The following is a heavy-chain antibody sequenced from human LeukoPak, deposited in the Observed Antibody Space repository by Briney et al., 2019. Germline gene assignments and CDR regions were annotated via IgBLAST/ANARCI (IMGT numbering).Heavy chain of an antibody. CDR1: GFTLNTNY. J-gene: IGHJ4*02. CDR3: AKAPVTTGRCAYCYPFDY. Sequence: GGSLRLSCAASGFTLNTNYMSWVRQAPGKGLEWVSAISDSGNTYHTDSRMGGFTIYRDSSKNTLFLQMNKLRPEDAAVYYCAKAPVTTGRCAYCYPFDYWGQGTLVTVSS. CDR2: ISDSGNT. V-gene: IGHV3-53*01. D-gene: IGHD2-21*01.